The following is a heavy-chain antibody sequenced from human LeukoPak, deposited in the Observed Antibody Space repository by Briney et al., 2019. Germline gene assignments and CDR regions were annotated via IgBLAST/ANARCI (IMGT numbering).Heavy chain of an antibody. CDR1: GFTFDDYA. V-gene: IGHV3-9*01. CDR2: ISWNSVSI. J-gene: IGHJ4*02. Sequence: GGSLRLSCAASGFTFDDYAMHWVRQAPGKGLEWVSGISWNSVSIGYADSVKGRFTISRDNAKNSLYLQMNSLRAEDTALYYCAKGGGYSSSWYLYFDYWGQGTLVTVSS. D-gene: IGHD6-13*01. CDR3: AKGGGYSSSWYLYFDY.